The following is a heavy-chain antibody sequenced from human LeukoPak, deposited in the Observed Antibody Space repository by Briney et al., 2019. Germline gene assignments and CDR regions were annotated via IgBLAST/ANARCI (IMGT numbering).Heavy chain of an antibody. D-gene: IGHD4-17*01. Sequence: GGSLRLSCAASGFTFSTYSMNWVRQAPGKGLEWVSYISSSSSMIYYADSVKGRFTISRDNAKNSLYLQMNSLRAEDTAVYYCARIMTTVTTVEYWGQGTLVTVTS. V-gene: IGHV3-48*01. CDR3: ARIMTTVTTVEY. J-gene: IGHJ4*02. CDR1: GFTFSTYS. CDR2: ISSSSSMI.